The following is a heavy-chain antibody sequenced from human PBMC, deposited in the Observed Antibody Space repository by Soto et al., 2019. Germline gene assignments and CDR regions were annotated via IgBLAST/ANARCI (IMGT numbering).Heavy chain of an antibody. J-gene: IGHJ5*01. CDR2: ISYDGNNK. D-gene: IGHD6-19*01. Sequence: GGSLRLSCAASGFTFSNYAMHWVRQAPGKGLEWVAVISYDGNNKYYADSVKGRFTISRDNSKNTLFLQMNTLRAEDTAVYYFARDQGGYSSGWFDYWGQGTLVTVSS. V-gene: IGHV3-30-3*01. CDR3: ARDQGGYSSGWFDY. CDR1: GFTFSNYA.